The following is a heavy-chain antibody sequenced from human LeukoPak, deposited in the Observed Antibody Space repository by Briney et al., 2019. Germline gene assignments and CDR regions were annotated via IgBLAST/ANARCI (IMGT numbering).Heavy chain of an antibody. CDR3: TSDDPVNRS. CDR2: IKSKTNGETT. CDR1: GLAFSNAW. J-gene: IGHJ4*02. V-gene: IGHV3-15*01. Sequence: GGSLRLSCAASGLAFSNAWMSWVRQAPGKGLEWVGRIKSKTNGETTDYAAPLKGRFTISRDDSKNTLFLQVNTLKTEDTAMYYCTSDDPVNRSWGQGTLVTVSS.